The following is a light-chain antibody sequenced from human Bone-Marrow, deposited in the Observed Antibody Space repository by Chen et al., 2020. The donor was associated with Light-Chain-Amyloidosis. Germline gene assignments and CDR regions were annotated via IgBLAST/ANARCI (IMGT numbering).Light chain of an antibody. Sequence: DIQMTQSPSTLPASVGDRVTITCRASQNINVWLAWYQQKPGKAPKLLIYMASSLQTGGPSRVSGRGSGTEFTLTISSLQPDDFATYYCQHYNDFWTFGQGTTVEIK. CDR3: QHYNDFWT. V-gene: IGKV1-5*03. CDR2: MAS. CDR1: QNINVW. J-gene: IGKJ1*01.